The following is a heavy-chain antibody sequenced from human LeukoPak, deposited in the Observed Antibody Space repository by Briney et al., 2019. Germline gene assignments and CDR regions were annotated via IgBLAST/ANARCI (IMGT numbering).Heavy chain of an antibody. D-gene: IGHD5-24*01. J-gene: IGHJ3*02. Sequence: SETLSLTCTASGGSISSGSYSWNWIRQPAGKGLEWIGRMYSSGTTNYNPSLKSRVTISVDTSKNQFSLKLSSVTASDTAVYYCARSRWLQLDAFDIWGQGTMVTVSS. CDR3: ARSRWLQLDAFDI. CDR2: MYSSGTT. V-gene: IGHV4-61*02. CDR1: GGSISSGSYS.